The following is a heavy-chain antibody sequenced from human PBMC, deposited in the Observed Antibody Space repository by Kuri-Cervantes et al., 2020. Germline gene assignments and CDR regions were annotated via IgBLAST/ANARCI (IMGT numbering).Heavy chain of an antibody. J-gene: IGHJ6*02. CDR3: ASPVAAPAYYGMDV. Sequence: ASVKVSCKASGYTFTGYYMHWVRQAPGQGLEWMGWMNPNSGNTGYAQKFQGRVTMTRNTSISTAYTELSSLRSEDTAVYYCASPVAAPAYYGMDVWGQGTTVTVSS. CDR1: GYTFTGYY. D-gene: IGHD6-13*01. CDR2: MNPNSGNT. V-gene: IGHV1-8*02.